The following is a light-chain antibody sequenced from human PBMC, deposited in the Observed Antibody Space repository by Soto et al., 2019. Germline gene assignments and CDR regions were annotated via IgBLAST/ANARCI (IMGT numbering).Light chain of an antibody. V-gene: IGLV3-21*04. CDR1: NIGSKS. Sequence: SYELTQPPSVSVAPGKTARITCGGNNIGSKSVHWYQQMPGQAPVLVIYYDSDRPSGIPERFSGSNSGNTATLTISRVEAGDEADYYCQVWDSSSDHVVFGGGTKVTVL. J-gene: IGLJ2*01. CDR3: QVWDSSSDHVV. CDR2: YDS.